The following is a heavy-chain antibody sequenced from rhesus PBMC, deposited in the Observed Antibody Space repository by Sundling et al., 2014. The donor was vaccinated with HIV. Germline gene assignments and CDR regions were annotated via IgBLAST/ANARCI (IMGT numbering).Heavy chain of an antibody. CDR3: ARDLLRYSSWPKNYYGLDS. CDR1: GGSISSNF. D-gene: IGHD6-13*01. CDR2: IHGRGTST. J-gene: IGHJ6*01. V-gene: IGHV4S2*01. Sequence: QVQLQESGPGLVKPSETLPLTCAVSGGSISSNFWSWIRQAPGKGLEWIGYIHGRGTSTNYNPSLKSRVAISKDTSKNQFFLKLSSVTAADTAVYYCARDLLRYSSWPKNYYGLDSWGQGVVVTVSS.